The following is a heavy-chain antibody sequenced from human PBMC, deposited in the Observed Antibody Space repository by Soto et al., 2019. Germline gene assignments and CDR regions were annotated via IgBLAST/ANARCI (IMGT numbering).Heavy chain of an antibody. J-gene: IGHJ4*02. V-gene: IGHV1-69*01. CDR3: ASVDCSSTSCYYYFDY. CDR1: GGTFSSYA. CDR2: IIPIFGTA. D-gene: IGHD2-2*01. Sequence: QVQLVQSGAEVKKPGSSVKVSCKASGGTFSSYAISWVRQAPGQGLEWMGGIIPIFGTANYAQKFQGRVTITADECTSTAYMELSSLRSEDTAVYYCASVDCSSTSCYYYFDYWGQGTLVTVSS.